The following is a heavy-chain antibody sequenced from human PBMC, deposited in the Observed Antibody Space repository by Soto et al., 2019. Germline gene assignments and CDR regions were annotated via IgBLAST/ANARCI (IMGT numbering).Heavy chain of an antibody. J-gene: IGHJ4*02. CDR2: IYHSGST. Sequence: QALSLPWAVSGGSISSGGYSWSWIRHPPGKGLEWIGYIYHSGSTYYNPSLKSRVTISVDRSKNQFSLKLSSVTAADTAVYYCAILHLPPHNTAMARLRYWGQGTLVTVS. V-gene: IGHV4-30-2*01. CDR1: GGSISSGGYS. D-gene: IGHD5-18*01. CDR3: AILHLPPHNTAMARLRY.